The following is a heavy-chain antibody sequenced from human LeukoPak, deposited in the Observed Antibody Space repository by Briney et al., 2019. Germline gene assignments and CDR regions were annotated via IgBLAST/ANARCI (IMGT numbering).Heavy chain of an antibody. CDR1: GGSISSYY. CDR2: IYYGGST. D-gene: IGHD3-10*01. J-gene: IGHJ4*02. CDR3: ASATLGEVNY. V-gene: IGHV4-59*01. Sequence: SETLSLTCTVSGGSISSYYWSWIRQAPGKGLEWIGYIYYGGSTDYNPSLKSRVTISVDTSKNQLSLKLSSVTAADTAVYYCASATLGEVNYWGQGALVTVSS.